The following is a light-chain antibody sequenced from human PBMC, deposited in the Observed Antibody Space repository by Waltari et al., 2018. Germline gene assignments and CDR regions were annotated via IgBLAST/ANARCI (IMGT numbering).Light chain of an antibody. CDR3: CSYAGGSTPWV. J-gene: IGLJ3*02. CDR2: EVN. Sequence: QSALTQPASVSGSPGQSITISCTGTSSDVGSYNLVSWYQQYPGKAPKRMIYEVNKRPSGVSPRFAGSKSGNTASLTISGLQAEDEADYYCCSYAGGSTPWVFGGGTKLTVL. CDR1: SSDVGSYNL. V-gene: IGLV2-23*02.